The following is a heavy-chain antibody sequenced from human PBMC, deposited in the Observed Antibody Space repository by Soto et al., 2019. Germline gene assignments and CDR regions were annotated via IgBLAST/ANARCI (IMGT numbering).Heavy chain of an antibody. CDR2: IFYSGST. CDR1: GGSISGYY. CDR3: ARVGSSGWSPDY. Sequence: SETLSLTCTVSGGSISGYYWSWIRQPPGKGLEWIGYIFYSGSTNYNPSLRSRVTISVDTSKNQFSLKLSSVTTADTVMYYCARVGSSGWSPDYWGQGTLVTVSS. V-gene: IGHV4-59*01. D-gene: IGHD6-19*01. J-gene: IGHJ4*02.